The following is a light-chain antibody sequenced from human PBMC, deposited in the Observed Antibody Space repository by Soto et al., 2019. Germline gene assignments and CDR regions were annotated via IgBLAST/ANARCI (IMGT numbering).Light chain of an antibody. CDR1: QSLVYSDGNTY. CDR3: MQGTHPYS. Sequence: DVVMTQSPLSLPVTLGQPAPISCRSSQSLVYSDGNTYLSWFQQRPGQSPRRLIYKVSNRDSGVPDRFSGSGSGTEFTLEISRLEAEDVGVYYCMQGTHPYSFGQGTKLEIK. V-gene: IGKV2-30*01. CDR2: KVS. J-gene: IGKJ2*03.